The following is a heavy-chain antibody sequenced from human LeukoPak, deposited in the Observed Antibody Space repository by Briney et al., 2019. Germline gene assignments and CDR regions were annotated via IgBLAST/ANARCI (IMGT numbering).Heavy chain of an antibody. Sequence: GGSLRLSCAASGFTFSSYGMHWVRQAPGKGLEWVAVISYDGSNKYYADSVKGRFTISRDNSKNTLHLQMNSLRAEDTAVYYCSVGVYYYYGMDVWGQGTTVTVSS. CDR2: ISYDGSNK. CDR1: GFTFSSYG. V-gene: IGHV3-30*03. CDR3: SVGVYYYYGMDV. J-gene: IGHJ6*02. D-gene: IGHD3-10*01.